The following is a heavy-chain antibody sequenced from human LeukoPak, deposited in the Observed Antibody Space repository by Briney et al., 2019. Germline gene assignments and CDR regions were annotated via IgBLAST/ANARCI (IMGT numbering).Heavy chain of an antibody. J-gene: IGHJ4*02. Sequence: PSETLSLTCNVSGYSISSGYYWGWIRQPPGKGLQWIGTIYHSGSTYYNLSLKSRVTISVDTSKNQFSLKLSSVTAADTAVYYCARGMDYSNYFDYWGQGTLVTVSS. V-gene: IGHV4-38-2*02. CDR3: ARGMDYSNYFDY. CDR1: GYSISSGYY. D-gene: IGHD4-11*01. CDR2: IYHSGST.